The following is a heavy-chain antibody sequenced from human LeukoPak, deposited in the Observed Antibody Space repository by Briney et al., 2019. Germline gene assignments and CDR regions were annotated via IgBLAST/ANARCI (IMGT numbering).Heavy chain of an antibody. D-gene: IGHD4-11*01. J-gene: IGHJ4*02. V-gene: IGHV4-4*07. Sequence: PSETLSLTCTVSGGSISSYYWSWLRQPAGKGLEWIGRIYTSGSTNYNPSLKSRVTMSVDTSKNQFSLKLSSVTAADTAVYYCARLLTTVTYSLFDYWGQGTLVTVSS. CDR2: IYTSGST. CDR1: GGSISSYY. CDR3: ARLLTTVTYSLFDY.